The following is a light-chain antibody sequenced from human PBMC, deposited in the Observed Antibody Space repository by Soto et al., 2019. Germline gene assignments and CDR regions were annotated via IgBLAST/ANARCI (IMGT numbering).Light chain of an antibody. Sequence: DIQMTQSPSTLSASVGDRVTITCRAGQGISSRLAGYQQKPGKAPKLLIYDASSSESGLPSRFSGSGSGTEFTLAISSLQPDDFATYYCQQYNSWWTFGQGTKVEIK. CDR2: DAS. V-gene: IGKV1-5*01. J-gene: IGKJ1*01. CDR1: QGISSR. CDR3: QQYNSWWT.